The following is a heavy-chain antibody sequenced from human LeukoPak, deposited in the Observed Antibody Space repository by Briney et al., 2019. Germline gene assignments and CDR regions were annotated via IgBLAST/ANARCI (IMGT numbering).Heavy chain of an antibody. CDR2: INHSGST. D-gene: IGHD2-15*01. V-gene: IGHV4-34*01. CDR1: GGSFSGYY. CDR3: ARGGRAGRGAFDY. J-gene: IGHJ4*02. Sequence: KPSETLSLTCAVYGGSFSGYYWSWIRQPPGKGLEWIGEINHSGSTNYNPSLKSRVTISVDTSKNQFSLKLSSVTAADTAVYYCARGGRAGRGAFDYWGQGTLVTVSS.